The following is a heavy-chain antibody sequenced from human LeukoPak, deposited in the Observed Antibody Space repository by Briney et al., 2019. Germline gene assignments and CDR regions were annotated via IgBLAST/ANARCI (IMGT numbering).Heavy chain of an antibody. CDR3: ARHSRYDSSGYYLGAFDI. D-gene: IGHD3-22*01. Sequence: SETLSLTCAVSGDSISSGYYWGWIRQPPGKGLEWIGTIYHTGSTYSNPSLKSRVTISVDTSKNQFSLKLSSVTAADTAVYYCARHSRYDSSGYYLGAFDIWGQGTMVTVSS. CDR2: IYHTGST. V-gene: IGHV4-38-2*01. CDR1: GDSISSGYY. J-gene: IGHJ3*02.